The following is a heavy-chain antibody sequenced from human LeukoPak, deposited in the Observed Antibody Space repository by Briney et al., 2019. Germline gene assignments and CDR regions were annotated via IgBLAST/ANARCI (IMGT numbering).Heavy chain of an antibody. Sequence: GGSLRLSCAACGFTFSSYSMNWVRQARGKGLEWVSSISSNSSYIYYADSVKGRFTISRDNAKNSLYLQMNSLRAEDTAVYYCARETYYYDSSGYGAYYFDYWGQGTLVTVSS. CDR2: ISSNSSYI. CDR3: ARETYYYDSSGYGAYYFDY. J-gene: IGHJ4*02. D-gene: IGHD3-22*01. CDR1: GFTFSSYS. V-gene: IGHV3-21*01.